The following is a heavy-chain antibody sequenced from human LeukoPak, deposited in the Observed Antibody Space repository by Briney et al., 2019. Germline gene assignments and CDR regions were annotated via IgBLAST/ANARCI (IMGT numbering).Heavy chain of an antibody. CDR3: ARVPTYEIAAARVGYAFDI. V-gene: IGHV1-3*01. Sequence: GASVKVSCKASGYTFTSYAMHWVRQAPGQRLEWMGWINAGNGNTKYSQKFQGRVTITRDTSASTAYMELSSLRSEDTAVYYCARVPTYEIAAARVGYAFDIWGQGTMVTVSS. D-gene: IGHD6-13*01. CDR1: GYTFTSYA. CDR2: INAGNGNT. J-gene: IGHJ3*02.